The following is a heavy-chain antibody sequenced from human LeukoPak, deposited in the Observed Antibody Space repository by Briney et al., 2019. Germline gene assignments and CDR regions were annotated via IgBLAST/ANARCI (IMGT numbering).Heavy chain of an antibody. CDR3: ARGYMARGLSPADY. V-gene: IGHV1-8*02. Sequence: ASVKVSCKASGYTFTSYDINWVRQATGQGLEWMGWMNPNSGNTGYAQKFQGRVTMTRNTSISTAYMELSSLRSEDTAVYYCARGYMARGLSPADYWGQGALVTVSS. CDR2: MNPNSGNT. J-gene: IGHJ4*02. D-gene: IGHD3/OR15-3a*01. CDR1: GYTFTSYD.